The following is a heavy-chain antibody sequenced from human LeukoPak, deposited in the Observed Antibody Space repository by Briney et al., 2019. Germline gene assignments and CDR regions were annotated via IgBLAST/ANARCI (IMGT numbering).Heavy chain of an antibody. CDR2: ISSSSSYI. D-gene: IGHD5-12*01. Sequence: GALRLSCAASGFTFSSYSMNWVRQAPGKGLEWVSSISSSSSYIYYADSVKGRFTISRDNSKNTLYLQMNSLRAEDTAVYYCAMDSGYADFDYWGQGTLVTVSS. CDR1: GFTFSSYS. V-gene: IGHV3-21*04. J-gene: IGHJ4*02. CDR3: AMDSGYADFDY.